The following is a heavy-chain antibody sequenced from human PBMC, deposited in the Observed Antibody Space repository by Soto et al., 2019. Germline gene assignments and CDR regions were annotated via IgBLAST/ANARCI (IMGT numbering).Heavy chain of an antibody. CDR1: GYTFTSYD. V-gene: IGHV1-8*01. Sequence: ASVKVSCKASGYTFTSYDINWVRQATGQGLEWMGWMNPNSGNTGYAQKFQGRVTMTRNTSISTAYMELSSLRSEDTAVYYCEGPERVFINVFDIGGKGTMVTVSS. CDR2: MNPNSGNT. CDR3: EGPERVFINVFDI. D-gene: IGHD3-3*01. J-gene: IGHJ3*02.